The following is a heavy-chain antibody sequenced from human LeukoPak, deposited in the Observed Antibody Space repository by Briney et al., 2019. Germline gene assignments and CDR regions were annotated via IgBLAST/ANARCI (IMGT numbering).Heavy chain of an antibody. D-gene: IGHD3-10*01. Sequence: GGSLRLSCAASGFTFSSDWMSWVRQAPGKGLEWVANIKQDGSEKYYVDSVKGRFTISRDNAKNSLYLQMNSLRAEDTAVYYCARVLVRGLVDYWGQGTLVTVSS. V-gene: IGHV3-7*03. CDR3: ARVLVRGLVDY. CDR2: IKQDGSEK. CDR1: GFTFSSDW. J-gene: IGHJ4*02.